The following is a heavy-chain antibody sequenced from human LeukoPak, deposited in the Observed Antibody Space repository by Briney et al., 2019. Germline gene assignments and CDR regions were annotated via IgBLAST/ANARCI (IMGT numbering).Heavy chain of an antibody. CDR3: ARDAESYYYYYGMDV. V-gene: IGHV3-33*01. CDR1: GFTFSSYG. J-gene: IGHJ6*02. Sequence: GGSLRLSCAPSGFTFSSYGMHWVRRAPGKGLEWVAVIWFDGNNKYYADSVKGRFTISRDNSKNTLYLQMNSLRAEDTAVYYCARDAESYYYYYGMDVWGQGTTITVSS. CDR2: IWFDGNNK.